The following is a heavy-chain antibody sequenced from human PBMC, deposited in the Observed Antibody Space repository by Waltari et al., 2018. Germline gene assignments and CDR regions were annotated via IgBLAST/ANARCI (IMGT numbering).Heavy chain of an antibody. Sequence: EVQLVESGGGLVQPGGSLRLSCAASGFTFSSYSMNWVRQAPGKGREWVSYISSSSSTIYYADSVKGRFTISRDNAKNSLYLQMNSLRAEDTAVYYCARGGRDWGLLRETYYFDYWGQGTLVTVSS. D-gene: IGHD7-27*01. CDR1: GFTFSSYS. V-gene: IGHV3-48*04. J-gene: IGHJ4*02. CDR2: ISSSSSTI. CDR3: ARGGRDWGLLRETYYFDY.